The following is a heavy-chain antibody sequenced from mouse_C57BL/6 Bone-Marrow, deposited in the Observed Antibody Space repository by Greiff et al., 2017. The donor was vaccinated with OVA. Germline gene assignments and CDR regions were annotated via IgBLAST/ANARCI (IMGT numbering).Heavy chain of an antibody. CDR1: GYTFTSYY. CDR3: TRGGYGGFAY. J-gene: IGHJ3*01. V-gene: IGHV1S81*02. D-gene: IGHD2-2*01. Sequence: VQLQQPGAELVKPGASVTLSCKASGYTFTSYYMYWLKQRPGQGLEWIGEINPSNVDTNFNEKFKNKATLTVDKSSITAYMQLSSLPSEDSAVYYCTRGGYGGFAYWGQGTLVTVSA. CDR2: INPSNVDT.